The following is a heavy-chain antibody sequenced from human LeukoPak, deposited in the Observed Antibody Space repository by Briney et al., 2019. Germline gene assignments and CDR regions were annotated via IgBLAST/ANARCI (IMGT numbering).Heavy chain of an antibody. CDR2: VRFEGGNK. CDR1: GFIFRNYG. J-gene: IGHJ6*03. Sequence: GGSLRPSCDVSGFIFRNYGMHWVRQAPGKGLEWVAFVRFEGGNKYYADSVKGRFTISRDNSKNTLYLQMSGLRAEDAAAYYCAKDKELYNTIIPYYYFMDVWGKGTTVTVSS. V-gene: IGHV3-30*02. CDR3: AKDKELYNTIIPYYYFMDV. D-gene: IGHD1-1*01.